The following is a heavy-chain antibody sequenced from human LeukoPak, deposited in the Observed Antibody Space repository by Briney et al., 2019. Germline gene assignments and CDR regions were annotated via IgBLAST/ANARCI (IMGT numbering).Heavy chain of an antibody. V-gene: IGHV3-64D*09. D-gene: IGHD2-2*01. J-gene: IGHJ3*02. CDR3: VKRFYCSSAGCYAFDI. Sequence: GGSLRLSCAASGFTFSSYSMHWVRQAPGKGLEFVSAINSDGSRTHYADSVRGRFTISRDNSKNALYLQMSSLRSEDTSVYYCVKRFYCSSAGCYAFDIWGQGTTVTVSS. CDR2: INSDGSRT. CDR1: GFTFSSYS.